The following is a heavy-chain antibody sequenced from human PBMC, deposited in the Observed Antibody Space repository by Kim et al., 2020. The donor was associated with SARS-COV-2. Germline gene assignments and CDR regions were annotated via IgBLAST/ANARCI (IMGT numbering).Heavy chain of an antibody. D-gene: IGHD3-10*01. J-gene: IGHJ6*02. CDR1: GGSVSSGNYY. V-gene: IGHV4-61*01. CDR2: IYYSGST. CDR3: AREAAGWFGVDDV. Sequence: SETLSLTCTVSGGSVSSGNYYWSWIRQPPGKGLEWIGNIYYSGSTNYNPSLKSRVTISVDTSKNQFSLRLSSVTAADTAVYYCAREAAGWFGVDDVCGEG.